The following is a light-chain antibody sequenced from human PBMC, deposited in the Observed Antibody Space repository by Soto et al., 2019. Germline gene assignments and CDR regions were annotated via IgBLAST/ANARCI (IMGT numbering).Light chain of an antibody. J-gene: IGLJ2*01. CDR2: GNS. CDR3: VAWDDRLDGPV. V-gene: IGLV1-40*01. CDR1: NSNIGAGYD. Sequence: QSVLTQPPSVSGAPGQRVTIACTGSNSNIGAGYDVHWYRHFPGAAPKLLLSGNSHRPSGVPDRFSGSKSGTSASLAITGLQSEDEADYFCVAWDDRLDGPVFGGGTKLTVL.